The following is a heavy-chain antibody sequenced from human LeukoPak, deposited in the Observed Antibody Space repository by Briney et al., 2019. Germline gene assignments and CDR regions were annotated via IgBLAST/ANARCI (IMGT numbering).Heavy chain of an antibody. V-gene: IGHV1-46*01. D-gene: IGHD3-9*01. CDR3: ARMKGYDILTGYSY. J-gene: IGHJ4*02. CDR1: GYTFTSCD. Sequence: ASGKVSCKASGYTFTSCDMHWVRQAPGQGLEWMGIINPSGGSTSYAQKFQGRVTMTMDTSTSTVYMALSSLRSEDTAVYYCARMKGYDILTGYSYWGQGTLVTVSS. CDR2: INPSGGST.